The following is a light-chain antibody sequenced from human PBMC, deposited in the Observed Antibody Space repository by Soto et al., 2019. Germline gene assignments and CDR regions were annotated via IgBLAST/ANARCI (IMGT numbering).Light chain of an antibody. Sequence: HSALTQPPSASGSPGQSVTISCTGTSSDVGGYNYVSWYQQHPGKVPKLMIYEVNKRPSGVPDRFSGSKSGNTASLTVSGLQAEDEADYYCTSYAGGNNVFGTGTTVTVL. CDR1: SSDVGGYNY. CDR3: TSYAGGNNV. V-gene: IGLV2-8*01. J-gene: IGLJ1*01. CDR2: EVN.